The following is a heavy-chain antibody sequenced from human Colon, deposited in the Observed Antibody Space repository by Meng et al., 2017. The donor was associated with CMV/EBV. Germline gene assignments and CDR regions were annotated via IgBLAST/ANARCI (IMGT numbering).Heavy chain of an antibody. CDR3: VRMFYFGSGSSWGMDV. V-gene: IGHV3-7*03. J-gene: IGHJ6*02. D-gene: IGHD3-10*01. Sequence: GGSLRLSCTNSGFTFSGFSMSWVRQAPGRGLEWVANIEEDGSEKYYVDSVKGRFTVSRDDSKNSLYLQMNSLQTEDSAVYYCVRMFYFGSGSSWGMDVWGQGTTVTVSS. CDR2: IEEDGSEK. CDR1: GFTFSGFS.